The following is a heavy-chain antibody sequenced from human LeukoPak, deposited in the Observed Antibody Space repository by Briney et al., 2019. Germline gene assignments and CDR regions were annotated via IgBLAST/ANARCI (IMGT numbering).Heavy chain of an antibody. CDR3: ARDRGPYYYYGMDV. Sequence: SETLSLTCTVSGGSISSYYWSWIRQPPGKGLEWIGYIYYSGSTNYNPSLKSRVTISVDTSKNQFSLKLSSVTAAGTAVYYCARDRGPYYYYGMDVWGQGTTVTVSS. CDR2: IYYSGST. D-gene: IGHD3-10*01. V-gene: IGHV4-59*01. J-gene: IGHJ6*02. CDR1: GGSISSYY.